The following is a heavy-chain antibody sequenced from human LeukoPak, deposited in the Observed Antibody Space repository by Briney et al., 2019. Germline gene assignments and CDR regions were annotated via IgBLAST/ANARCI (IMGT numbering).Heavy chain of an antibody. CDR3: ARTKTVTTKYYFDY. J-gene: IGHJ4*02. CDR2: ISAYNGNT. Sequence: GASVKVSCRASGYTFTSYGISWVRQAPGQGLEWMGWISAYNGNTNYAQKLQGRVTMTTDTSTSTAYMELRSLRSDDTAVYYCARTKTVTTKYYFDYWGQGSLVTVSS. D-gene: IGHD4-17*01. CDR1: GYTFTSYG. V-gene: IGHV1-18*01.